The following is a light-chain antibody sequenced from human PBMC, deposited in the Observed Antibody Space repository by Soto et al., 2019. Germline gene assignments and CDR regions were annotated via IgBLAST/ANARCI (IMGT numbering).Light chain of an antibody. Sequence: QRLLTQAPSASGTRGQRFTISCSGSMSNIGRNSVNWYRQFPGTAPKLLIYSNNQRPSGVPDRFSGSKSGTSASLAISGLRSEDEADYFCAACDDSLNGLSVFGTGTKVTVL. V-gene: IGLV1-44*01. CDR3: AACDDSLNGLSV. CDR2: SNN. J-gene: IGLJ1*01. CDR1: MSNIGRNS.